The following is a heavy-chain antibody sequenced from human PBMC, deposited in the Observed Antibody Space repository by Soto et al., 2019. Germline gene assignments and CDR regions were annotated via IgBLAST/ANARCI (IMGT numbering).Heavy chain of an antibody. Sequence: VHLLESGGGLVQPGGSLRLSCAASGFSFSRYAMIWVRQAPGKGQEWVAVISYDGSNKYYADSVKGRFTISRDNSKNTLYLQMNSLRAEDTAVYYCARDVGYYGTDYWGQGTLVTVSS. V-gene: IGHV3-30-3*01. J-gene: IGHJ4*02. CDR1: GFSFSRYA. CDR3: ARDVGYYGTDY. CDR2: ISYDGSNK. D-gene: IGHD3-22*01.